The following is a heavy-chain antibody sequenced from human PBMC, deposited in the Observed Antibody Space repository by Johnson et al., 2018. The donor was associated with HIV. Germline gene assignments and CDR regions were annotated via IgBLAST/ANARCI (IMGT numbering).Heavy chain of an antibody. D-gene: IGHD3-3*01. J-gene: IGHJ3*01. CDR3: ARGEYLVFGVAFDF. CDR1: GFTVSSNY. V-gene: IGHV3-53*01. Sequence: VQLVESGGGLIQPGGSLRLSCAASGFTVSSNYMSWVRQAPGKGLESVKGRFSVSRDNAKNSLYLQMISLRVEDTAVYYCARGEYLVFGVAFDFRGQGTMVTVSS.